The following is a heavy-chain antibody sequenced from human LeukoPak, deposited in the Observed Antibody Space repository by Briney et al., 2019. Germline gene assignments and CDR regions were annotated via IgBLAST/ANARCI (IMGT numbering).Heavy chain of an antibody. J-gene: IGHJ4*02. CDR1: GGSFSGYY. D-gene: IGHD3-3*01. CDR2: INHSGST. Sequence: KPSETLSLTCAVYGGSFSGYYWSWIRQPPGKGLEWIGEINHSGSTNYNPSLKSRVTISLDTSKSQFSLKVRYVTAADTAVYYCARGLNDSWTGENYWGQGTLVTVSS. CDR3: ARGLNDSWTGENY. V-gene: IGHV4-34*01.